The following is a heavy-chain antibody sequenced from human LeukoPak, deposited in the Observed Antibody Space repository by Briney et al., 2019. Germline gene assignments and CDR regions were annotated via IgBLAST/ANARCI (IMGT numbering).Heavy chain of an antibody. CDR3: ARWGEAAAGIYY. V-gene: IGHV4-59*01. Sequence: TSETLSLTCTVSGGSIKSYYWSWIRQSPGKGLEWLGYIYYSGSTNYNPSLKNRITISVDTSKNQFSLKLSSVTAADTAVYYCARWGEAAAGIYYWGQGTLVTVSS. CDR2: IYYSGST. CDR1: GGSIKSYY. J-gene: IGHJ4*02. D-gene: IGHD6-13*01.